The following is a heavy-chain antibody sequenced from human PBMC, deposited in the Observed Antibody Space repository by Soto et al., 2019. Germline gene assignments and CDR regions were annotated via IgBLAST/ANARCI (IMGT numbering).Heavy chain of an antibody. CDR1: GGSISSSSYY. Sequence: PSETLSLTCTVSGGSISSSSYYWGWIRQPPGKGLEWIGSIYYSGSTYYNPSLKSRVTISVDTSKNQFSLKLSSVTAADTAVYYCARHGLAKWQDFDYWGQGTLVTVSS. CDR2: IYYSGST. J-gene: IGHJ4*02. D-gene: IGHD3-3*02. V-gene: IGHV4-39*01. CDR3: ARHGLAKWQDFDY.